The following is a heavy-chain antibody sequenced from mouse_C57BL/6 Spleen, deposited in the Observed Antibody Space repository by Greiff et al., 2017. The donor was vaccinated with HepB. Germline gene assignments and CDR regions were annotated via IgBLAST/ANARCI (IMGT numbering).Heavy chain of an antibody. J-gene: IGHJ4*01. Sequence: VHVKQSGPELVKPGASVKMSCKASGYTFTDYNMHWVKQSHGKSLEWIGYINPNNGGTSYNQKFKGKATLTVNKSSSTAYMELRSLTSEDSAVYYCARYRYYGSSSYAMDYWGQGTSVTVSS. V-gene: IGHV1-22*01. D-gene: IGHD1-1*01. CDR2: INPNNGGT. CDR3: ARYRYYGSSSYAMDY. CDR1: GYTFTDYN.